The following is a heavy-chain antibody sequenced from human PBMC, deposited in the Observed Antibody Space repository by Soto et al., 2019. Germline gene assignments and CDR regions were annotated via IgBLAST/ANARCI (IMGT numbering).Heavy chain of an antibody. CDR1: GFTFYYAW. Sequence: GGSLRLSCTASGFTFYYAWMTWVRQAPGKGLEWVGRIKSQPGGGTTDYAAPVKGRFTISRDDSQNTVYLQMNSLQVEDTALYYCTKVYNVEHKVMDVWGQVTTVTVSX. CDR3: TKVYNVEHKVMDV. J-gene: IGHJ6*02. V-gene: IGHV3-15*05. D-gene: IGHD1-20*01. CDR2: IKSQPGGGTT.